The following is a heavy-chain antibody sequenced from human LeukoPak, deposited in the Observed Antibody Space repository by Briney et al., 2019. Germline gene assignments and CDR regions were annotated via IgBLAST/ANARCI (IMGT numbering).Heavy chain of an antibody. CDR1: GFTFDNYR. CDR2: VNAHGGNT. D-gene: IGHD1-26*01. CDR3: TKRVKYGGTWDHFAD. V-gene: IGHV3-23*01. J-gene: IGHJ4*02. Sequence: GGSLRLSCAASGFTFDNYRMSWVRQAPGKGLEWVSTVNAHGGNTYYADSVKGRFTISRDNSKSTLILQMNSLRVEDTALYYCTKRVKYGGTWDHFADWGQGTLVTVSS.